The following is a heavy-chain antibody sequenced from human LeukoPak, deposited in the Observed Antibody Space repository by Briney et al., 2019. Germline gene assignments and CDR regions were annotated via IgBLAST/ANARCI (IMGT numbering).Heavy chain of an antibody. V-gene: IGHV4-34*01. CDR1: GGSFSGYD. CDR2: INHSGST. CDR3: TREDVVVVPAAMFGPYYYYYYGMDV. J-gene: IGHJ6*02. D-gene: IGHD2-2*01. Sequence: PWETLTLTCAVYGGSFSGYDWSWIRQPPGKGLEWIGEINHSGSTNYNPYLKSGLTISLNTYKKKFSLKQSDVTAADTAVYYCTREDVVVVPAAMFGPYYYYYYGMDVWGQGTTVTVSS.